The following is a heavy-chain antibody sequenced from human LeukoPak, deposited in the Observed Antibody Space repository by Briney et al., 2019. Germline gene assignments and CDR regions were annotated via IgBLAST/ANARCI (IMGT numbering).Heavy chain of an antibody. D-gene: IGHD5-24*01. Sequence: SETLSLTCTVSGYSISSGYRWGWIRQPPGKGLEWIGNIFHSGITDYNPSLRSRVTISVDTSKNQFSLKLTSVTAADTAVYYCASIGMATSNAYYYYYMDVWGKGTTVTVSS. CDR1: GYSISSGYR. CDR2: IFHSGIT. V-gene: IGHV4-38-2*02. CDR3: ASIGMATSNAYYYYYMDV. J-gene: IGHJ6*03.